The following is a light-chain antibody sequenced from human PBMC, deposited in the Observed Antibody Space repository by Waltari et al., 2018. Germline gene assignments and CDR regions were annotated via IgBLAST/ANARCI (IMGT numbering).Light chain of an antibody. CDR2: GAS. J-gene: IGKJ3*01. V-gene: IGKV1-12*01. Sequence: DIQMTQSPSYVSASVGDTVTITCRASQDIHTWLAWYQQKPGKAPEILIYGASSLQTGVPSRFSGSGSGTDFTLTIGSLQAEDSATYYCQQANKFPFAFGPGTRVDFK. CDR3: QQANKFPFA. CDR1: QDIHTW.